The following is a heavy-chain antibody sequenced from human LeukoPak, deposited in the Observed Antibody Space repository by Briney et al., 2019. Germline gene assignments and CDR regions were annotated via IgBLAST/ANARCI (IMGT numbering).Heavy chain of an antibody. J-gene: IGHJ6*02. D-gene: IGHD3-16*01. Sequence: PGGSLRLSCAASGFIFSKCGMHWVRQAPGKGLEWVAVISYDGSNKNYADSVKGRFTISRDNSENTLYLQMNSLRVEDTAVYYCAKGRGAHYYYAMDVWGQGTTVTVSS. CDR1: GFIFSKCG. CDR2: ISYDGSNK. V-gene: IGHV3-30*18. CDR3: AKGRGAHYYYAMDV.